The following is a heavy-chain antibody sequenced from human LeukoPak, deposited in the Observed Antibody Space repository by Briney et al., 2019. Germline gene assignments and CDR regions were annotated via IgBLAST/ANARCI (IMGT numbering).Heavy chain of an antibody. CDR3: ARVRPPSSANWFDP. CDR1: GYTFTSYD. V-gene: IGHV1-8*02. D-gene: IGHD6-13*01. Sequence: ASVKVSCKASGYTFTSYDINWVRQATGQGLEWMGWMNPNSGNTGYAQKFQGRVTMTRNTSISTAYMELSSLRSGDTAVYYCARVRPPSSANWFDPWGQGTLVTVSS. J-gene: IGHJ5*02. CDR2: MNPNSGNT.